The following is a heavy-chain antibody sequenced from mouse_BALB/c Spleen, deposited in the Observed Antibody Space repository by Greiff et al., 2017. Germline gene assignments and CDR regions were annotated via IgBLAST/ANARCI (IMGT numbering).Heavy chain of an antibody. V-gene: IGHV2-9*02. CDR1: GFSLTSYG. CDR2: IWAGGST. D-gene: IGHD1-1*01. J-gene: IGHJ3*01. CDR3: ARGYYGSTAWFAY. Sequence: LVAPSQSLSITCTVSGFSLTSYGVHWVRQPPGKGLEWLGVIWAGGSTNYNSALMSRLSISKDNSKSQVFLKMNSLQTDDTAMYYCARGYYGSTAWFAYWGQGTLVTVSA.